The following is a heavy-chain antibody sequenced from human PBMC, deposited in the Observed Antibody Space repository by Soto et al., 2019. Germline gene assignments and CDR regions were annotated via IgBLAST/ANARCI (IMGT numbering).Heavy chain of an antibody. J-gene: IGHJ3*02. D-gene: IGHD3-10*01. CDR3: ARTRRVLLWSEGAFDI. Sequence: LRLSCAASGFTFSSYGMHWVRQAPGKGLEWVAVIWYDGSNKYYADSVKGRFTISRDNSKNTLYLQMNSLRAEDTAVYYCARTRRVLLWSEGAFDIWGQGTMVTV. CDR2: IWYDGSNK. V-gene: IGHV3-33*01. CDR1: GFTFSSYG.